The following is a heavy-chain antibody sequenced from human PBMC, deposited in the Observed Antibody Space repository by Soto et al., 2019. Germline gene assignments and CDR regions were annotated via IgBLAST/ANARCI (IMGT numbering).Heavy chain of an antibody. J-gene: IGHJ6*02. CDR1: GDSVSSNSAA. CDR2: TYYRSKWYN. Sequence: PAQTLSLTCAISGDSVSSNSAAWNWIRQSPSRGLEWLGRTYYRSKWYNDYAVSVKSRITINPDTSKNQFSLQLNSVTPEDTAVYYCARVRSSSWYSLDGMDVWGQGTTVTVSS. D-gene: IGHD6-13*01. V-gene: IGHV6-1*01. CDR3: ARVRSSSWYSLDGMDV.